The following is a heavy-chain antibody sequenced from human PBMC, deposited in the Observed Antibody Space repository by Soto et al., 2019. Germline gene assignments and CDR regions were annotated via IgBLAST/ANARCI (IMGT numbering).Heavy chain of an antibody. V-gene: IGHV3-9*01. J-gene: IGHJ3*02. CDR2: ISWNSGSI. D-gene: IGHD3-10*01. Sequence: GGSLRLSCAASGFTFDDYAMHWVRQAPGKGLEWVSGISWNSGSIGYADSVKGRFTISRDNAKNSLYLQMNSLRAEDTALYYCAKDITWFGELLYRGAFDIWGQGTMVTVSS. CDR3: AKDITWFGELLYRGAFDI. CDR1: GFTFDDYA.